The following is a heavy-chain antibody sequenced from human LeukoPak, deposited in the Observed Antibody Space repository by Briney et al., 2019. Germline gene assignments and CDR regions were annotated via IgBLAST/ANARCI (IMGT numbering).Heavy chain of an antibody. CDR3: AKGDGDIVVVPAAPDAFDI. V-gene: IGHV3-23*01. CDR2: ISGSGGST. Sequence: GGSLRLSCAASGITVSSNYMSWVRQAPGKGLEWVSAISGSGGSTYYADSVKGRFTISRDNSKNTLYLQMNSLRAEDTAVYYCAKGDGDIVVVPAAPDAFDIWGQGTMVTVSS. CDR1: GITVSSNY. J-gene: IGHJ3*02. D-gene: IGHD2-2*01.